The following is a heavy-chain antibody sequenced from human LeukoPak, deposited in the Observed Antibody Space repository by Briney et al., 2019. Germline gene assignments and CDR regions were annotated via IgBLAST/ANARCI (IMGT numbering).Heavy chain of an antibody. Sequence: PGGSLRLSCAASGFTVSSNYMSWVRQAPGKGLEWVSVIYSGGSTYYADSVKGRFTISRDNSKNTLYLQMNSLRAEDTAVYYCARDENTVGMDVWGQGTTVTVSS. CDR1: GFTVSSNY. CDR2: IYSGGST. V-gene: IGHV3-53*01. CDR3: ARDENTVGMDV. J-gene: IGHJ6*02. D-gene: IGHD2-8*02.